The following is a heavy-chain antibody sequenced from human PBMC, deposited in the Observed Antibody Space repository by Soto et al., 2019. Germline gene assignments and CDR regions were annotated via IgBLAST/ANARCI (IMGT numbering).Heavy chain of an antibody. D-gene: IGHD4-17*01. V-gene: IGHV4-34*01. CDR1: GGSFSGYS. J-gene: IGHJ6*02. Sequence: ASETLSLTCAVYGGSFSGYSWTWIRQPPGTGLEWIGEINHSGSTNYNPSLKSRVAISVDTSKNQFSLKLSSVTAADTAVYYCARALSTVTAYYYYGMDVWGQGTRVTFSS. CDR3: ARALSTVTAYYYYGMDV. CDR2: INHSGST.